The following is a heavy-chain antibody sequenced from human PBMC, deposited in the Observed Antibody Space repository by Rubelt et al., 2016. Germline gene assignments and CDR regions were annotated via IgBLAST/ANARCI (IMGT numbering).Heavy chain of an antibody. D-gene: IGHD6-19*01. CDR1: GFTFSSYA. CDR3: AKGLKSDSSGWPS. Sequence: SCAASGFTFSSYAMTWVRQVPGKGLEWVSGISGSGGSTYNADSVKGRLTISRDNSKNTLYLQMDALGVEDMATYYCAKGLKSDSSGWPSWGQGTLVTVSS. J-gene: IGHJ4*02. V-gene: IGHV3-23*01. CDR2: ISGSGGST.